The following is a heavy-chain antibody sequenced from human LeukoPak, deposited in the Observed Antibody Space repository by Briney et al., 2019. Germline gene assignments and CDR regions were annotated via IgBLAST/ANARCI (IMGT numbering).Heavy chain of an antibody. CDR1: GYTFTSYG. CDR2: ISAYNGNT. D-gene: IGHD1-26*01. J-gene: IGHJ3*02. Sequence: ASVKVSCKASGYTFTSYGISWVRQAPGQGLEWMGWISAYNGNTNYAQKLQGRVTMTTGTSTSTAYMELRSLRSDDTAVYYCARASGSTPPRYSGSSGGAFDIWGQGTMVTVSS. CDR3: ARASGSTPPRYSGSSGGAFDI. V-gene: IGHV1-18*01.